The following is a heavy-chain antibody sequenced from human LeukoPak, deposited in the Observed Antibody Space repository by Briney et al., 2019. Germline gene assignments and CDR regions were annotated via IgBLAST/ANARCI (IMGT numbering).Heavy chain of an antibody. Sequence: PVGSLRLSCAASGFSLADDTMRWVPPAPGGGLGWVSGISWNSGSIGYADSVKGRFTISRDNAKNSQYLQMHSLRAEATALYYCAKGSGGSPIHWFDPWGQGTLVTVSS. CDR1: GFSLADDT. CDR3: AKGSGGSPIHWFDP. V-gene: IGHV3-9*01. D-gene: IGHD2-15*01. CDR2: ISWNSGSI. J-gene: IGHJ5*02.